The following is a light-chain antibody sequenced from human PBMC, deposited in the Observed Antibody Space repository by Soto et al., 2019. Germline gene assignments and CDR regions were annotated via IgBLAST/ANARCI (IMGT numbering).Light chain of an antibody. CDR2: DAS. V-gene: IGKV3-11*01. CDR3: QQRSNWPLT. Sequence: EIVLTQSPAALSFSPGERVTLSCRASQSVGNSLAWYQQKPGQAPRLLIYDASSKPTDIPARFTGSGSGTDFSLTISGLEPEDFAVYYCQQRSNWPLTFGGGTKVEIK. CDR1: QSVGNS. J-gene: IGKJ4*01.